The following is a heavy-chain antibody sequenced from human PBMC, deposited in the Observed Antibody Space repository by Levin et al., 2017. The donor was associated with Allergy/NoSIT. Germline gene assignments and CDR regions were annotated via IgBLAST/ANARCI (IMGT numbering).Heavy chain of an antibody. V-gene: IGHV3-9*01. D-gene: IGHD6-19*01. CDR1: GFTFDDYA. Sequence: SLKISCAASGFTFDDYAMHWVRQAPGKGLEWVSGISWNSGSIGYADSVKGRFTISRDNAKNSLYLQMNSLRAEDTALYYCAKVRRAVAAFDAFDIWGQGTMVTVSS. J-gene: IGHJ3*02. CDR2: ISWNSGSI. CDR3: AKVRRAVAAFDAFDI.